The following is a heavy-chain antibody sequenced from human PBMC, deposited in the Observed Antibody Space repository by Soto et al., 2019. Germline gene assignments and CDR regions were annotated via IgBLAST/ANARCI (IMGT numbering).Heavy chain of an antibody. V-gene: IGHV4-59*02. CDR1: GGSVSSDH. CDR2: IYSSGST. D-gene: IGHD3-10*01. Sequence: QVQLQESGPGLVKPSETLSLTCTVSGGSVSSDHWSWIRQPPGKGLEWIGDIYSSGSTNYNPSLKSPVTISLDTSKNQFSPRVRSVTAADTAVYYCARLSGTYYNVGKYYYYYYMDVWGKGTTVTVSS. J-gene: IGHJ6*03. CDR3: ARLSGTYYNVGKYYYYYYMDV.